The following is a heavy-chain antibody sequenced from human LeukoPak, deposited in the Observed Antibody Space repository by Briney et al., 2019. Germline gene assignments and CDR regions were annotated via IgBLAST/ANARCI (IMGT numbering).Heavy chain of an antibody. D-gene: IGHD6-19*01. CDR2: ISTSSYI. CDR3: ARAVAGFFDY. J-gene: IGHJ4*02. Sequence: PGGSLRLSCEASGFTLSNYSLNWVRQAPGKGLEWVSSISTSSYIYYADSVKGRFTISRDNAKNSLYLQMNSLRAEDTAVYYCARAVAGFFDYWGQGTLVTVSS. V-gene: IGHV3-21*01. CDR1: GFTLSNYS.